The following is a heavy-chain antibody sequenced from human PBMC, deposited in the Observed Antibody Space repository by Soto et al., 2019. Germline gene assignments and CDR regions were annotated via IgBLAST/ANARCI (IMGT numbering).Heavy chain of an antibody. CDR2: ISGSGGST. CDR3: ARGYDNTGYSFGGG. Sequence: EVQLLESGGGLVQPGGSLRLSCAASGFTFSSYAMSWVRQAPGKGLEWVSAISGSGGSTYYADSVKGRFTISRDNSKNTLYLQMNSLKIEDTAIYYCARGYDNTGYSFGGGWGQGTLVTVSS. CDR1: GFTFSSYA. V-gene: IGHV3-23*01. D-gene: IGHD3-22*01. J-gene: IGHJ4*02.